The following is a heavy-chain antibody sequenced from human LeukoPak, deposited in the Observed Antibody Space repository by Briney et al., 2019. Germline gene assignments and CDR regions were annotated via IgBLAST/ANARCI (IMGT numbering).Heavy chain of an antibody. J-gene: IGHJ4*02. CDR1: GFTFSSYS. Sequence: PGGSLRLSCAASGFTFSSYSMNWVRQAPGKGLEWVSSISSSSYIYYADSVKGRFTISRDNAKNSLYLQMNSLRAEDTAVYYCARVAAAGILGGYWGQGTLVTVSS. D-gene: IGHD6-13*01. V-gene: IGHV3-21*01. CDR3: ARVAAAGILGGY. CDR2: ISSSSYI.